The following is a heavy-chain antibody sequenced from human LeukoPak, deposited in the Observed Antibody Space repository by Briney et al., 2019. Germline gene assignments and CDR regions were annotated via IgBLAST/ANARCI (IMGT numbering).Heavy chain of an antibody. CDR3: AKETGYSSSWYKYFQH. V-gene: IGHV3-23*01. D-gene: IGHD6-13*01. CDR1: GFTFSSYA. CDR2: ISGSGGST. J-gene: IGHJ1*01. Sequence: GGSLRLSCAASGFTFSSYAMSWVRQAPGTGLEWVSAISGSGGSTYYADSVKGRFTTSRDNSKNTLYLQMNSLRAEDTAVYYCAKETGYSSSWYKYFQHWGQGTLVTVSS.